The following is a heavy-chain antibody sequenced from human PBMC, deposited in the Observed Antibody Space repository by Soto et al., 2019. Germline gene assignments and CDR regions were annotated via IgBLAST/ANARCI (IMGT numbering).Heavy chain of an antibody. CDR1: GCSNSSSNW. Sequence: SQTLSLTCFISGCSNSSSNWWSWVRPPPGKGLEWFGEIYHRGSTNYNPSLTSRLTISVAKSKNQFSLKLSSVTAADTAVYYCARVTRTPAVVGTVVTLRAFDSWCQGTMVTVSS. CDR3: ARVTRTPAVVGTVVTLRAFDS. V-gene: IGHV4-4*02. D-gene: IGHD2-21*02. CDR2: IYHRGST. J-gene: IGHJ3*02.